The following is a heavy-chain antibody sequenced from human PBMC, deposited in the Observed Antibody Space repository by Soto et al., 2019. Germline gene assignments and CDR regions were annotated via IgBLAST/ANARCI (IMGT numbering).Heavy chain of an antibody. J-gene: IGHJ6*03. Sequence: DVQLVESGGGLVQPGRSLRLSCAASGFTFDDYAMHWVRQAPGKGLEWVSGISWNSGSIGYADSVKGRFTISRDNAKNPWFLQMKSLGAKTTAWYYCPKDPRAWPATMDVWGKGTTVTVPS. V-gene: IGHV3-9*01. CDR2: ISWNSGSI. CDR3: PKDPRAWPATMDV. CDR1: GFTFDDYA.